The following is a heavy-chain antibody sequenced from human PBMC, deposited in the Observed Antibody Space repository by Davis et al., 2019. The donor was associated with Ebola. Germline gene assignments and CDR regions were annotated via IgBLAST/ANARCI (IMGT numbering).Heavy chain of an antibody. CDR1: GYTFTSYA. CDR2: INAGNGNT. Sequence: ASVKVSCKASGYTFTSYAMHWVRQAPGQRLEWMGWINAGNGNTKYSQKFQGRVTITRDTSASTAYMELSSLRSEDTAVYYCARGQREGVVVVNFDYWGQGTLVTVSS. CDR3: ARGQREGVVVVNFDY. V-gene: IGHV1-3*01. J-gene: IGHJ4*02. D-gene: IGHD3-22*01.